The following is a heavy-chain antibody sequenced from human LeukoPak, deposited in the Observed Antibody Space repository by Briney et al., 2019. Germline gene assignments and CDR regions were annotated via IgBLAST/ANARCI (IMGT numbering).Heavy chain of an antibody. J-gene: IGHJ4*02. D-gene: IGHD3-10*02. Sequence: GGSLRLSCAASGLTFSTYWMTWVRQAPGKGLEWVAVIWYDGSNKYYADSVKGRFTISRDNSKNTLYLQMNSLRAEDTAVYYCARDILFGGQGTLVTVPS. CDR3: ARDILF. CDR2: IWYDGSNK. V-gene: IGHV3-33*08. CDR1: GLTFSTYW.